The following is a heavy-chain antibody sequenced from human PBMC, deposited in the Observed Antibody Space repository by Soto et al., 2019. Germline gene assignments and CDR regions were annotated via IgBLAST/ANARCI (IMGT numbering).Heavy chain of an antibody. CDR3: ARVEKIVVVPAAMDDAFDI. D-gene: IGHD2-2*01. CDR1: GGSISSGDYY. Sequence: QVQLQESGPGLVKPSQTLSLTCTVSGGSISSGDYYWSWIRQPPGKGLEGIGYIYYSGSTYYNPSLKSRVTISVDTSKNQFSLKLSSVTAADTAVYYCARVEKIVVVPAAMDDAFDIWGQGTMVTVSS. V-gene: IGHV4-30-4*01. J-gene: IGHJ3*02. CDR2: IYYSGST.